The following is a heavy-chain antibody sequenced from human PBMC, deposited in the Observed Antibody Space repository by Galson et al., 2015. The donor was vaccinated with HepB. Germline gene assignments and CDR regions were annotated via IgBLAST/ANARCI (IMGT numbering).Heavy chain of an antibody. CDR1: GYTFISYG. J-gene: IGHJ6*03. D-gene: IGHD3-10*01. CDR2: ISAYNGNA. Sequence: SVKVSCKASGYTFISYGISWVRQAPGQGLEWMGWISAYNGNANYAQKLQGRVTMTTDTSTSTAYMELRSLRSDDTAVYYCARNLVDYYSSGGSYPVNYYYYYMDVWGKGTTVTVSS. CDR3: ARNLVDYYSSGGSYPVNYYYYYMDV. V-gene: IGHV1-18*01.